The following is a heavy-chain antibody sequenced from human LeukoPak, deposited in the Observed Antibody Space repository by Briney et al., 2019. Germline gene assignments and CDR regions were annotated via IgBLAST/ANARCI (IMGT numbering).Heavy chain of an antibody. CDR1: GGSISSSSYF. CDR3: ARLDFWSGYYLDY. D-gene: IGHD3-3*01. V-gene: IGHV4-39*01. J-gene: IGHJ4*02. Sequence: SETLSLTCSVSGGSISSSSYFWGWIRQPPGKGLEWIGSMDYSGSSYYNPSLKSRVTISVDTSKNQFSLQLSSVTAADTAVFYCARLDFWSGYYLDYWGQGTLVTVSS. CDR2: MDYSGSS.